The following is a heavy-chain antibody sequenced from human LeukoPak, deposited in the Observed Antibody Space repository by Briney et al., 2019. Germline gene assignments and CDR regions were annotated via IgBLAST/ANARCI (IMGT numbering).Heavy chain of an antibody. CDR2: IWFDGSNK. J-gene: IGHJ4*02. D-gene: IGHD1-1*01. V-gene: IGHV3-33*01. CDR1: GFIFSNDA. Sequence: GRSLRFSCAASGFIFSNDAMHWVRQAPGKGLEWVASIWFDGSNKHYADSVKGRFTISRDNSEDTLYLQMNSLRAEDTAVYYCVRDPSGSGFAFDSWGQGALVTVSS. CDR3: VRDPSGSGFAFDS.